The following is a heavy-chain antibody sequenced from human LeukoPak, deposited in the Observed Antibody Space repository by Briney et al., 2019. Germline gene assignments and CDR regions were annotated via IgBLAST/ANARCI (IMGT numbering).Heavy chain of an antibody. CDR2: IYMSGST. D-gene: IGHD2-2*01. Sequence: SETLSLTCTVSGGSISSYYWSWIRQPPGKGLEWIGYIYMSGSTNYNPSLKSRVTISVDTSKNQSSLKLSSVTAADTAVYYCARKYCSSTRCYDYFDYWGQGTLVTVSS. CDR3: ARKYCSSTRCYDYFDY. CDR1: GGSISSYY. V-gene: IGHV4-4*09. J-gene: IGHJ4*02.